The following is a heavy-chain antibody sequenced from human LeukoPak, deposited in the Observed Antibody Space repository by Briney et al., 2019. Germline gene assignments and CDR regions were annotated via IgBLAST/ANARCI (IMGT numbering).Heavy chain of an antibody. CDR1: GFTFSSYA. CDR2: ISGSGSST. D-gene: IGHD6-25*01. V-gene: IGHV3-23*01. J-gene: IGHJ4*02. Sequence: PGGSLRLSCAASGFTFSSYAMSWVRQAPGKGLEWVSAISGSGSSTYYAGSVRGRFTTSRHNSKRTVYLQMNSLRVEDTAVYYCTPLAANIFDYWGQGTMVTASS. CDR3: TPLAANIFDY.